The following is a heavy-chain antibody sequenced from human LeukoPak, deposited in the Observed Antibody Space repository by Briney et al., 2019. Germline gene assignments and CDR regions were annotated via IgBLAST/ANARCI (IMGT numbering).Heavy chain of an antibody. V-gene: IGHV1-2*02. CDR3: ARVLPSDY. CDR1: GYTFTGYY. Sequence: ASVKVSCTASGYTFTGYYIHWVRQAPGQGLEWMGWINPNSGDTNYAQNFQGRVTMTRDTSISTAYMELSRLRSDDTAVYYCARVLPSDYWGQGTLVTVSS. D-gene: IGHD1-26*01. CDR2: INPNSGDT. J-gene: IGHJ4*02.